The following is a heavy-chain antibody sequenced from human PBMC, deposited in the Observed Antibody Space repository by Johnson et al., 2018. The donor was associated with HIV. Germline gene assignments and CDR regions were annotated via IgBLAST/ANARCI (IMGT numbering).Heavy chain of an antibody. Sequence: QVQVVESGGGVVQPGRSLRLSCAASGFTFSSYGMHWVRQVPGKGLEWVALISYDGTDKYYADSVKGRFTISRDNSKNTLYLQMNSLRAEDTAVYYCAREPRVVPAAIDAFDIWGQGTLVTVSS. D-gene: IGHD2-2*01. CDR2: ISYDGTDK. V-gene: IGHV3-30*03. CDR1: GFTFSSYG. J-gene: IGHJ3*02. CDR3: AREPRVVPAAIDAFDI.